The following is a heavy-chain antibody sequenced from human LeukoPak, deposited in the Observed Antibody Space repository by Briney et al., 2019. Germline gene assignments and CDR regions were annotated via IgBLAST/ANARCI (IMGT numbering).Heavy chain of an antibody. CDR3: ARGCAIWSGYYVEYYFDC. CDR1: GGSFSGYY. CDR2: INHSGST. V-gene: IGHV4-34*01. J-gene: IGHJ4*02. Sequence: SSETLSLTCAVYGGSFSGYYWSWIRQPPGKGLEWIGEINHSGSTNYNPSLKSRVTISVDTSKNQFSLKLSSVTAADTAVYYCARGCAIWSGYYVEYYFDCWGQGTLVTVSS. D-gene: IGHD3-3*01.